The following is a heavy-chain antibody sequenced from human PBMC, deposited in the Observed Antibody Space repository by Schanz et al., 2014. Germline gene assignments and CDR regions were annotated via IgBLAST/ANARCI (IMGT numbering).Heavy chain of an antibody. J-gene: IGHJ5*02. CDR2: ISHSGGSK. CDR3: AKAEYDILTDSYSRLDP. CDR1: GFTFNSYA. Sequence: DVQLLESGGGLVQPGGSLRLSCAASGFTFNSYAMTWVRQAPGKGLEWVSSISHSGGSKYYADSVKGRFTISRDNSENTLYLQMNSLSADDTAVFYCAKAEYDILTDSYSRLDPWGQGTLVTVSS. D-gene: IGHD3-9*01. V-gene: IGHV3-23*01.